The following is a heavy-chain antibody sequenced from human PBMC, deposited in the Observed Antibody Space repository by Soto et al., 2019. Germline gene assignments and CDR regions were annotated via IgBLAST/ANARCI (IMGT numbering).Heavy chain of an antibody. Sequence: EVQLLASGGGLVQPGGSLRLSCVDSGFTFSASAMAWGRQAPGKGLEWVSGIRGSGDTMGYADSVKGRFTIARDNSKNKLFLHMNSLRVEDTALYYYAKSDTTGYMHFRANWGRGTLVTVSS. D-gene: IGHD3-22*01. CDR2: IRGSGDTM. J-gene: IGHJ4*02. V-gene: IGHV3-23*01. CDR3: AKSDTTGYMHFRAN. CDR1: GFTFSASA.